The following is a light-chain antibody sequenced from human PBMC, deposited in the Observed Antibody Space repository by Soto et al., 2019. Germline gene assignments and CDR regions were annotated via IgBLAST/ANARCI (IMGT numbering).Light chain of an antibody. V-gene: IGKV3-11*01. CDR1: QSVGSY. J-gene: IGKJ4*01. CDR2: DTS. CDR3: QHRVNWPLT. Sequence: EIVLTQSPATLSLSPGERATLSCRASQSVGSYLAWYQQRPGQAPRLLIYDTSNRATGIPARFSGSGSGTDFTLTISNLEPEDFAVYYCQHRVNWPLTFGGGTKVDI.